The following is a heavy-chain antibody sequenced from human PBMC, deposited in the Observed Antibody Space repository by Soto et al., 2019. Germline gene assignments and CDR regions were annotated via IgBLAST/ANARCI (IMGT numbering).Heavy chain of an antibody. D-gene: IGHD6-13*01. CDR3: ARVRVAAAGRGPYNWFDP. V-gene: IGHV1-69*13. CDR2: IIPIFGTA. Sequence: SVKVSCKASGGTFSSYAISWVRQAPGQGLEWMGGIIPIFGTANYAQKFQGRVTITADESTSTAYMELSSLRSEDTAVYYCARVRVAAAGRGPYNWFDPWGQGTLVTV. CDR1: GGTFSSYA. J-gene: IGHJ5*02.